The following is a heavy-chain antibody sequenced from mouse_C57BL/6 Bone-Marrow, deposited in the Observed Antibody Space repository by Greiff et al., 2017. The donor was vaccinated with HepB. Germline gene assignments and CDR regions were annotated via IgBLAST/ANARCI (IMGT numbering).Heavy chain of an antibody. V-gene: IGHV5-17*01. D-gene: IGHD1-1*02. J-gene: IGHJ2*01. CDR3: ARWSPYYFDY. Sequence: VQLKESGGGLVKPGGSLKLSCAASGFTFSDYGMHWVRQAPEKGLEWVAYISSGSSTIYYADTVKGRFTISRDNAKNTLFLQMTSLRSEDTAMYYCARWSPYYFDYWGQGTTLTVSS. CDR2: ISSGSSTI. CDR1: GFTFSDYG.